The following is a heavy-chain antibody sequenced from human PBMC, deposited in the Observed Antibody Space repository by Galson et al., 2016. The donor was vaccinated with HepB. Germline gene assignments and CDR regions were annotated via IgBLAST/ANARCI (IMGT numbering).Heavy chain of an antibody. CDR3: ARKPCSGGSCQYYFDY. CDR1: GGTFNTYA. D-gene: IGHD2-15*01. Sequence: SVKVSCKASGGTFNTYAISWVRQAPGQGLEWMGGIIPMLGTATYAQKFQGRVTITADESTSTAYMDLSSLRSEDTAVYYCARKPCSGGSCQYYFDYWGQGTLVTVSS. V-gene: IGHV1-69*13. J-gene: IGHJ4*02. CDR2: IIPMLGTA.